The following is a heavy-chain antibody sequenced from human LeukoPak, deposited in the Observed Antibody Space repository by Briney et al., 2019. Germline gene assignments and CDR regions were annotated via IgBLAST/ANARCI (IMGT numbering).Heavy chain of an antibody. V-gene: IGHV3-23*01. D-gene: IGHD3-10*02. CDR3: AELGITMIGGV. CDR1: GFTFS. Sequence: GGSLRLSCAASGFTFSWVRQGPGKGLEWVSGISGSGGYTYYAGSVKGRFTISRDNSKNTLYLQMNSLRAEDTAVYYCAELGITMIGGVWGKGTTVTISS. CDR2: ISGSGGYT. J-gene: IGHJ6*04.